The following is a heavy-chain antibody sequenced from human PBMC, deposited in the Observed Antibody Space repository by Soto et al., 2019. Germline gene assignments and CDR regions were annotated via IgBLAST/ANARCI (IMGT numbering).Heavy chain of an antibody. V-gene: IGHV3-7*01. J-gene: IGHJ5*01. CDR1: GFTFGNHW. CDR2: IKEDGSER. D-gene: IGHD1-26*01. Sequence: EVQLVESGGGLVQPGGSLRLSCAASGFTFGNHWMSWGRQAPGKGLAGVASIKEDGSERYYADSLRGRFTISRDNAKHTLYLEMNSLGAEGAAVYYCARLSGWGWFDFWGQGALVTVSP. CDR3: ARLSGWGWFDF.